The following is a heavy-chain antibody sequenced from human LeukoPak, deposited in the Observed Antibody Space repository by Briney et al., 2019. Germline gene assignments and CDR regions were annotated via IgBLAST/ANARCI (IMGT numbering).Heavy chain of an antibody. J-gene: IGHJ3*02. V-gene: IGHV4-4*07. CDR2: IYTSGST. CDR3: AKSNGYGLVDI. CDR1: GGSISGDY. Sequence: SETLSLTCAVSGGSISGDYWSWIRQPAGTGLEWIGRIYTSGSTIYNPSLKSRVTMSVDTSKNQFSLRLTSVTAADTAVYYCAKSNGYGLVDIWGQGAMVTVSS. D-gene: IGHD3-10*01.